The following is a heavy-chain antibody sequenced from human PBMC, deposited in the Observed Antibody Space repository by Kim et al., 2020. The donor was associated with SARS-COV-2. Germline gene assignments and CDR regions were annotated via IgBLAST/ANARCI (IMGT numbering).Heavy chain of an antibody. D-gene: IGHD6-13*01. CDR2: ISGSGGST. CDR3: SSSSAPDLDNWFDP. CDR1: GFTFSSYA. J-gene: IGHJ5*02. Sequence: GGSLRLSCAASGFTFSSYAMSWVRQAPGKGLEWVSAISGSGGSTYYADSVKGRFTISRDNSKNTLYLQMNSLRAEDTAVYYCSSSSAPDLDNWFDPWGQGTLVTVSS. V-gene: IGHV3-23*01.